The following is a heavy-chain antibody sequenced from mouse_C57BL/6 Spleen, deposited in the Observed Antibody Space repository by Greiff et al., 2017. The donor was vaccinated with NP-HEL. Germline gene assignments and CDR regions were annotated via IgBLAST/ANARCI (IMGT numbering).Heavy chain of an antibody. CDR1: GYTFTDYN. D-gene: IGHD1-1*01. V-gene: IGHV1-18*01. CDR2: INPNNGGT. Sequence: EVKLMESGPELVKPGASVKIPCKASGYTFTDYNMDWVKQSHGKSLEWIGDINPNNGGTIYNQKFKGKATLTVDKSSSTAYMELRSLTSEDTAVYYCARRGRILLPYYFDYWGQGTTLTVSS. CDR3: ARRGRILLPYYFDY. J-gene: IGHJ2*01.